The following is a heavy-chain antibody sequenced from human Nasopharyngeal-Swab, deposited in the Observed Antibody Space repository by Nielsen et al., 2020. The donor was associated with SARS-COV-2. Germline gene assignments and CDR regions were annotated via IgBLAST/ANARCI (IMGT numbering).Heavy chain of an antibody. CDR3: ARERFWSGLNWFDP. D-gene: IGHD3-3*01. Sequence: SEILSLTCTVSGGSISSYYWSWIRQPAGKGLEWIGRIYTSGSTNYNPSLKSRVTMSVDTSKNQFSLKLSSVTAADTAVYYCARERFWSGLNWFDPWGQGTLVTVSS. CDR1: GGSISSYY. J-gene: IGHJ5*02. CDR2: IYTSGST. V-gene: IGHV4-4*07.